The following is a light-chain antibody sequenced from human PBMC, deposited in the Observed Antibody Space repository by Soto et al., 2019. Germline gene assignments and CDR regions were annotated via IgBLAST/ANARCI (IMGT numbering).Light chain of an antibody. Sequence: QSALTQPASVSDSPGQSITISCTGTSSDVGGSNFVSWYHQHPGKPPKLIIYDVANRPSGVSNRFSGSKSGSTASLIISSLQTEDEADYYCVSYTASTTYVFGTGTKVTVL. J-gene: IGLJ1*01. V-gene: IGLV2-14*03. CDR1: SSDVGGSNF. CDR2: DVA. CDR3: VSYTASTTYV.